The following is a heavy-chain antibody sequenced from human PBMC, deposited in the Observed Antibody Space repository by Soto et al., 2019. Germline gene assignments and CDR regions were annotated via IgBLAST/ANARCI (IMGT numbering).Heavy chain of an antibody. CDR1: GFTFSNYA. CDR3: AKAYFVWSSEQPYYFDY. Sequence: EVQLLDSGGGLVQPGGSLRLSCAASGFTFSNYAMTWVRQGPGKGLEWVSGIIGSGGRSYYADSVKGRFTSSRDNSKSTLYLQMNSHRAEDTAVYYCAKAYFVWSSEQPYYFDYWGQGTLVTVSS. J-gene: IGHJ4*02. V-gene: IGHV3-23*01. CDR2: IIGSGGRS. D-gene: IGHD3-16*01.